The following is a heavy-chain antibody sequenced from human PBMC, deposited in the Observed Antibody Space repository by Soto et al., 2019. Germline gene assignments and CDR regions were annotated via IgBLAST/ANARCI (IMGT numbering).Heavy chain of an antibody. Sequence: QLQLQESGSGLVKPSQTLSLTCAVSGGSISSGGYSWGWIRQPPGKGLEWIGYIYHSGSTYYNPSLQGPVPISVARPANQSSLKLSSGTAAETAGYYCARVPSPWGQGTLSTVSS. V-gene: IGHV4-30-2*01. CDR3: ARVPSP. CDR2: IYHSGST. CDR1: GGSISSGGYS. J-gene: IGHJ5*02.